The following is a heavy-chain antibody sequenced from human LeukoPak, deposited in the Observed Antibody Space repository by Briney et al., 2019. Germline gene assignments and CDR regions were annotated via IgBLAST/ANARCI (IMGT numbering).Heavy chain of an antibody. D-gene: IGHD6-13*01. CDR1: GGSVISGSYY. CDR2: IYYNGIA. J-gene: IGHJ4*02. Sequence: PSETLSLTCSVSGGSVISGSYYWSWIRQPPGKGLEWIGYIYYNGIANYNPSLKSRVTISLDTSKNQFSLKLTSVTPADTAVYYCARDNIAAAGTSVYWGQGTLVTVSS. V-gene: IGHV4-61*01. CDR3: ARDNIAAAGTSVY.